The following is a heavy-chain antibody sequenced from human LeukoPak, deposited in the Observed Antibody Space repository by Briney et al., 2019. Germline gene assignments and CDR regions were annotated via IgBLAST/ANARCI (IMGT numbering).Heavy chain of an antibody. CDR2: ISGSGGST. J-gene: IGHJ4*02. D-gene: IGHD6-19*01. CDR3: AKVCSSGWYKKVHFDY. V-gene: IGHV3-23*01. Sequence: GGSLRLSCAASGFTFSSYAMSWVRQAPGKGLEWVSAISGSGGSTYYADSVKGRFTISRDNSKNTLYLQMNSLRAEDTAVYYCAKVCSSGWYKKVHFDYWGQGTLVTVSS. CDR1: GFTFSSYA.